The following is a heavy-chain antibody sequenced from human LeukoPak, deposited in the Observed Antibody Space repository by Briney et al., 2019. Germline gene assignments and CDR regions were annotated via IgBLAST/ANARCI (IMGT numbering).Heavy chain of an antibody. CDR1: GFTFSSYW. V-gene: IGHV3-74*01. J-gene: IGHJ3*02. CDR2: INSDVSIT. Sequence: GGSLRLSCAASGFTFSSYWMHWVRQAPGKGLVWVSRINSDVSITRYADSVKGRITISRDNAKNTLYLQMNSLRAEDTAVYYCARGGSPPEALGDAFDIWGQGTMVTVSS. CDR3: ARGGSPPEALGDAFDI. D-gene: IGHD1-26*01.